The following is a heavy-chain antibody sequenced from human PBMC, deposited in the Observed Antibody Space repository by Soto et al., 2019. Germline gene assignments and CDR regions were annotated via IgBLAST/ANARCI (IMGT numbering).Heavy chain of an antibody. Sequence: GVGWISQPPGKALEWLALIYWDDDKRYSPSLESRLTITRDTSRNQVVLKMINMDPEDTATYYCAHTRMVTTGGFDYWGQRTLVTVPS. CDR1: G. J-gene: IGHJ4*02. CDR2: IYWDDDK. V-gene: IGHV2-5*02. CDR3: AHTRMVTTGGFDY. D-gene: IGHD4-17*01.